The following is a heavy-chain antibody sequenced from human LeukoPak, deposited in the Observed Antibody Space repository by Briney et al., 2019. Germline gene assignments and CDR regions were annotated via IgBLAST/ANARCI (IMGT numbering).Heavy chain of an antibody. CDR1: GFTFSDHF. CDR3: VAMLRGVGH. D-gene: IGHD3-10*01. J-gene: IGHJ4*02. V-gene: IGHV3-72*01. CDR2: SRHKGNNYAT. Sequence: GGSLRLSCAASGFTFSDHFMDWVRQAPGKGLEWVGRSRHKGNNYATQYAASVKDRFTISRDDSKNSLHLQMNSLKSEDTAVYFCVAMLRGVGHWGQGTLVTVSS.